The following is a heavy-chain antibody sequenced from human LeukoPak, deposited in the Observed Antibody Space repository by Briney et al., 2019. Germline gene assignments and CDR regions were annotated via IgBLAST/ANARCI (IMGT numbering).Heavy chain of an antibody. CDR3: ARDSRGRYSYGYGLSDY. D-gene: IGHD5-18*01. V-gene: IGHV1-2*02. CDR1: GYTFTGYY. CDR2: INPNSGGT. Sequence: PGASVKVSCKASGYTFTGYYMHWVRQAPGQGLEWMGWINPNSGGTNYAQKFQGRVTMTRDTSISTAYMELSRLRSDDTAVYYCARDSRGRYSYGYGLSDYWGQGTLVTVSS. J-gene: IGHJ4*02.